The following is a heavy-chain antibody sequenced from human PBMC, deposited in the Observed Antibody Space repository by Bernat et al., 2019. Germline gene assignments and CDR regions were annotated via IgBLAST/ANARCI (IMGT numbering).Heavy chain of an antibody. CDR1: GDSVSSNSAA. V-gene: IGHV6-1*01. CDR2: TYYRSKWYN. J-gene: IGHJ4*02. D-gene: IGHD3-3*01. Sequence: QVQLQQSGPGLVKPSQTLSLTCAISGDSVSSNSAAWNWIRQSPSRGLEWLGRTYYRSKWYNDYAVSVKSRITINPDTSKNQFSLKLSSVTAADTAVYYCARDKAIFGVGFDYWGQGTLVTVSS. CDR3: ARDKAIFGVGFDY.